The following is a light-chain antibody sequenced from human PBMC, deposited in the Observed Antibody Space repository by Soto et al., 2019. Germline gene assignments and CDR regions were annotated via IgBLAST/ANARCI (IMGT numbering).Light chain of an antibody. Sequence: DIQMTQSPSTLSASVGDRVTITCRASQSISDWLAWYQQKPGKAPKLLIYKASSLESGVPSRFSGSGSGTDFPLTISSLQPDDFATYYCQQYNSYSRTFGQGTKV. V-gene: IGKV1-5*03. CDR3: QQYNSYSRT. J-gene: IGKJ1*01. CDR1: QSISDW. CDR2: KAS.